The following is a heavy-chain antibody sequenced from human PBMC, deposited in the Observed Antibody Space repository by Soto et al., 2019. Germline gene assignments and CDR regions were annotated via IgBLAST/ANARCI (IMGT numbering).Heavy chain of an antibody. V-gene: IGHV3-48*03. CDR3: ARLGSMVRGNPTGFDY. CDR1: GITFSSYE. CDR2: ISSGGSTI. Sequence: LRLSCAASGITFSSYEMNWVRQAPGKGLEWVSYISSGGSTIYHADSVKGRFTISRDNAKNSMYLQMNSLRAEDTAVYYCARLGSMVRGNPTGFDYWGQGTLVTVSS. J-gene: IGHJ4*02. D-gene: IGHD3-10*01.